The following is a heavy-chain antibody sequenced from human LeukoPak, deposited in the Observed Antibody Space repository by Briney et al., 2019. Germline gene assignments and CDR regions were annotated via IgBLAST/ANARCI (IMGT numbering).Heavy chain of an antibody. V-gene: IGHV3-23*01. CDR1: GFTFSNYA. CDR2: ISGSGYNT. CDR3: AKHSGSYFIYYFDY. J-gene: IGHJ4*02. D-gene: IGHD1-26*01. Sequence: GGSLRLSCAASGFTFSNYAMTWVRQAPGKGLEWVSTISGSGYNTYYADSVKGRFTISRDNSQNTLFLQMNSLSAEDTALYYCAKHSGSYFIYYFDYWGQGTLVTVYS.